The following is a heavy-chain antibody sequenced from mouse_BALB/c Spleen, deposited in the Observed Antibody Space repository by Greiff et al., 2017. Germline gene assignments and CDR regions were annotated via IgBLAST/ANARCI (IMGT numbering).Heavy chain of an antibody. CDR1: GYSITSGYY. V-gene: IGHV3-6*02. CDR2: ISYDGSN. Sequence: DVKLQESGPGLVKPSQSLSLTCSVTGYSITSGYYWNWIRQFPGNKLEWMGYISYDGSNNYNPSLKNRISITRDTSKNQFFLKLNSVTTEDTATYYCARGPNYGSSAWFAYWGQGTLVTVSA. D-gene: IGHD1-1*01. CDR3: ARGPNYGSSAWFAY. J-gene: IGHJ3*01.